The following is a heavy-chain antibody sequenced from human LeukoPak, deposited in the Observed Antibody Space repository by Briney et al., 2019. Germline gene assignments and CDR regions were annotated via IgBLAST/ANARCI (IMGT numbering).Heavy chain of an antibody. CDR3: AKDLTPGSAPWDY. CDR1: GFTFSSYA. V-gene: IGHV3-23*01. J-gene: IGHJ4*02. D-gene: IGHD3-9*01. CDR2: ISGSGGST. Sequence: GGSLRLSCAASGFTFSSYAMSWFRQAPGKGLEWVSAISGSGGSTYYADSVKGRFTISRDNSKNTLYLQMNSLRAEDTAVYYCAKDLTPGSAPWDYWGQGTLVTVSS.